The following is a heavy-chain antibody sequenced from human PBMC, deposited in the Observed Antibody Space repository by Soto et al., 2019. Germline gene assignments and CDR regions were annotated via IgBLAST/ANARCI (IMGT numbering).Heavy chain of an antibody. CDR2: IWYDGSEK. Sequence: QVHLVESGGGVVQPGRSLRLSCAASGSTFSRNGMHWVRQAPGKGLEWVAVIWYDGSEKYYADSVKGRFTISRDNSKNPLDLQMNSLRAEPTAVYYCARDRPAVAGKDYYFYGVDVWGQGTTVTVSS. CDR1: GSTFSRNG. J-gene: IGHJ6*02. CDR3: ARDRPAVAGKDYYFYGVDV. D-gene: IGHD6-19*01. V-gene: IGHV3-33*01.